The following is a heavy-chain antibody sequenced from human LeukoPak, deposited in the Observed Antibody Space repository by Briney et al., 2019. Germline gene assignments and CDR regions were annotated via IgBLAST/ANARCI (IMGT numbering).Heavy chain of an antibody. D-gene: IGHD2-2*01. CDR2: FSGSGGST. CDR1: GSTFSNYA. J-gene: IGHJ4*02. V-gene: IGHV3-23*01. CDR3: AKDGEYCRSTSCSLDY. Sequence: QPGGSLRLSCAASGSTFSNYAMSWVRQAPGKGLEWVSAFSGSGGSTYYADSVKGPFTISRDNSKTTLYLQMNSIRAEDTAVYYCAKDGEYCRSTSCSLDYSGQGTLVTVSS.